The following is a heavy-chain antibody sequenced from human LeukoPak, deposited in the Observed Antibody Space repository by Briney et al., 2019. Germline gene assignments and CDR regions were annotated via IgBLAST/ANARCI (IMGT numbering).Heavy chain of an antibody. CDR1: GFTFSNNP. J-gene: IGHJ4*02. D-gene: IGHD2-15*01. V-gene: IGHV3-23*01. CDR2: ISENGYGT. Sequence: GGSLRLSCAASGFTFSNNPMAWVRQAPGKGLEWVSSISENGYGTYYAESVKGRFTISRGNSKSSVYLQMNSLRAEDTAIYYCAKRSLGAVAYFDYWGQGTLVTVSS. CDR3: AKRSLGAVAYFDY.